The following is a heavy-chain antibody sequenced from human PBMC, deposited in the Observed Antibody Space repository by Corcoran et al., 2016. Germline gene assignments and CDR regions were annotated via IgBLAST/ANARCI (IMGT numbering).Heavy chain of an antibody. CDR2: IFYSGST. CDR3: AGDRYNWNLSYYYYGMDV. J-gene: IGHJ6*02. D-gene: IGHD1-20*01. V-gene: IGHV4-39*01. CDR1: GGSISSSSYY. Sequence: QLQLQESGPGLVKPSETLSLTCTVSGGSISSSSYYWGWIRQPPGKGLEWIGSIFYSGSTYYNPSLKSRVTISVDTSKNQFSLKLSSVTAADTAVYYCAGDRYNWNLSYYYYGMDVWGQGTTVTVSS.